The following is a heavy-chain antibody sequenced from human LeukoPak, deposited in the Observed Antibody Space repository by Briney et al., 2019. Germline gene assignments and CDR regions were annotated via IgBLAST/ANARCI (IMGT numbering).Heavy chain of an antibody. V-gene: IGHV1-2*02. CDR2: INPYSGAT. J-gene: IGHJ4*02. CDR1: GYSFTDYY. D-gene: IGHD3/OR15-3a*01. Sequence: ASVKVSCKPSGYSFTDYYIHWVRQAPGQGLEWMGWINPYSGATNYAQKFQGRVTMTRDTSISTAYMELSSLTSDDTAVYYCARSTSDWLLQILDYWGQGTQVTVSS. CDR3: ARSTSDWLLQILDY.